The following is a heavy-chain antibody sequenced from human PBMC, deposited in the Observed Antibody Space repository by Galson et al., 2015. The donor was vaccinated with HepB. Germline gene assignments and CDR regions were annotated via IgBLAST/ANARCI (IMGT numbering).Heavy chain of an antibody. CDR1: GFTFSSYW. CDR2: INEDGSVK. Sequence: SLRLSCAASGFTFSSYWMSWVRQAPGKVLEWVANINEDGSVKKYVDSEKGRCTISRDSARNSLYLQMNSLRVEDTAVYYCARAKYGPEYWVQGTLVTVSS. D-gene: IGHD2-2*01. CDR3: ARAKYGPEY. J-gene: IGHJ4*02. V-gene: IGHV3-7*01.